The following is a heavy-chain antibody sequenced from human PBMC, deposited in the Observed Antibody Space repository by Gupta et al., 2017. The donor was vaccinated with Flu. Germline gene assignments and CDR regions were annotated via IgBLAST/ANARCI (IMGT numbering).Heavy chain of an antibody. CDR1: GFTFTSSG. V-gene: IGHV3-30*18. Sequence: QVLLVESGGGVVQPGGSLRLSCAAPGFTFTSSGMHWVRQAPGKGLEWVAFISYDGNNKYYADSVKGRFTISRDNSESTVYLQVNSLSAEDTALYYCAKDRSSTWSFDYWGQGTLVTVSS. CDR3: AKDRSSTWSFDY. J-gene: IGHJ4*02. D-gene: IGHD6-13*01. CDR2: ISYDGNNK.